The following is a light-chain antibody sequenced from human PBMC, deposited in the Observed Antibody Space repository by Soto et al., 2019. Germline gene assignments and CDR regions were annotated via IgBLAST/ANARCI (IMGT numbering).Light chain of an antibody. CDR3: QQYNMFPYT. Sequence: DVQLTQSPSSLSGYVGDRVTITCRASQAIDNSLAWFQQKPGKAPQPLIYAASSLQSGVPSKFTGNGSGTDFTLTITSLQPEDFGTSYYCQQYNMFPYTFGQGTRVGIK. J-gene: IGKJ2*01. CDR2: AAS. V-gene: IGKV1-16*02. CDR1: QAIDNS.